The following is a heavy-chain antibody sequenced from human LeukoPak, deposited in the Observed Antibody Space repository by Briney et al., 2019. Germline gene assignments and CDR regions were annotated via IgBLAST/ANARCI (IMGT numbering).Heavy chain of an antibody. CDR1: GGSISSYY. J-gene: IGHJ4*02. V-gene: IGHV4-59*01. D-gene: IGHD3-10*01. CDR3: ARDDAWLRFGE. Sequence: PSETLSLTCTVSGGSISSYYWSWIRQSPGKGLEWIGYIYYSGSTNYNPSLESRVTISVDTSKNQFSLKLSSVTAADTAVYYCARDDAWLRFGEWSQGTLVTVSS. CDR2: IYYSGST.